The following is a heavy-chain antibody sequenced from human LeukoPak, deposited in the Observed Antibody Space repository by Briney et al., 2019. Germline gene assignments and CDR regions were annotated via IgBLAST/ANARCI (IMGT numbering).Heavy chain of an antibody. Sequence: GGSLRLSCAASGFTFDDYAMHWVRQAPGKGLEWVSGITWNSGSIGHADSVKGRFTISRDNAKNSLYLQMNSLRAEDTALYYCAKGLLRYSSGWYRSLDYWGQGTLVTVSS. J-gene: IGHJ4*02. D-gene: IGHD6-19*01. V-gene: IGHV3-9*01. CDR1: GFTFDDYA. CDR3: AKGLLRYSSGWYRSLDY. CDR2: ITWNSGSI.